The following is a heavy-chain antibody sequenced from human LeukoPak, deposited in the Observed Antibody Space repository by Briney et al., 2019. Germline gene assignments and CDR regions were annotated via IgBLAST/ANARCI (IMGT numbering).Heavy chain of an antibody. J-gene: IGHJ5*02. CDR1: GFTFSSYS. CDR3: AGDPAYQLLSDNWFDP. D-gene: IGHD2-2*01. Sequence: PGGSLRLSCAASGFTFSSYSMNWVRQAPGKGLEWVSSISSSSSYIYYADSVKGRFTISRDNAKNSLYLQMNSLRAEDTAVYYCAGDPAYQLLSDNWFDPWGQGTLVTVSS. CDR2: ISSSSSYI. V-gene: IGHV3-21*01.